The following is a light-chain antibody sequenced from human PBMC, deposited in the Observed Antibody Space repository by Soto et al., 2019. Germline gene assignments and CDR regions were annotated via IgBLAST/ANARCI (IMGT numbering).Light chain of an antibody. Sequence: DIQMTQSPSSVSASVGDRVTITCRASQGISSDLGWYQQRPGDVPKPLIHTASTLQSGVPSRFSGSVSGTEFTLTISSLQSEDFAVYYCQQYNNRPPFTFGPGTKVDIK. V-gene: IGKV1-17*01. CDR3: QQYNNRPPFT. J-gene: IGKJ3*01. CDR1: QGISSD. CDR2: TAS.